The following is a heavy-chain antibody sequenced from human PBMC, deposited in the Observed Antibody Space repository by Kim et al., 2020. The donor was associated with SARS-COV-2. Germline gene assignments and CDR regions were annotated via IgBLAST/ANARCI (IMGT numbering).Heavy chain of an antibody. CDR3: ARDQGNSRYDILTGYYRSRYFDL. CDR2: ISSSSSYI. Sequence: GGSLRLSCAASGFTFSSYSMNWVRQAPGKGLEWVSSISSSSSYIYYADSVKGRFTISRDNAKNSLYLQMNSLRAEDTAVYYCARDQGNSRYDILTGYYRSRYFDLWGRGTLVTVSS. V-gene: IGHV3-21*01. D-gene: IGHD3-9*01. J-gene: IGHJ2*01. CDR1: GFTFSSYS.